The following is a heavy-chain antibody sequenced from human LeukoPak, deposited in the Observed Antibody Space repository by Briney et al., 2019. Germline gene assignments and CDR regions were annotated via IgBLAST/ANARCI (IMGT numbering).Heavy chain of an antibody. CDR3: ARDSPYCGGDCYSTYYGMDV. D-gene: IGHD2-21*02. J-gene: IGHJ6*02. Sequence: ASVKVACKASGYTFNSYGVSWVRQAPGQGLKWMGWISAHNGNTNYAQKLQGRVTMTTDTSTSTAYMELRSLRSDDTAVYYCARDSPYCGGDCYSTYYGMDVWGQGTTDTVSS. V-gene: IGHV1-18*01. CDR1: GYTFNSYG. CDR2: ISAHNGNT.